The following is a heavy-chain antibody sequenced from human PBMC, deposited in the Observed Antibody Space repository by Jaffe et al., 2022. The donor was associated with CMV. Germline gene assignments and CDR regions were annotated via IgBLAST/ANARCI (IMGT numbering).Heavy chain of an antibody. D-gene: IGHD3-3*01. V-gene: IGHV3-23*04. Sequence: EVQLVESGGGLVQPGGSLRLSCAASGFTFSSYAMSWVRQAPGKGLEWVSAISGSGGSTYYADSVKGRFTISRDNSKNTLYLQMNSLRAEDTAVYYCAKGVLLTTNDFWSGYALEYYFDYWGQGTLVTVSS. CDR3: AKGVLLTTNDFWSGYALEYYFDY. J-gene: IGHJ4*02. CDR2: ISGSGGST. CDR1: GFTFSSYA.